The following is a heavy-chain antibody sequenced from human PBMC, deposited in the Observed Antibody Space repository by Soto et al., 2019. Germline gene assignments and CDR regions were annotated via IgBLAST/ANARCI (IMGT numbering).Heavy chain of an antibody. V-gene: IGHV3-33*01. D-gene: IGHD6-19*01. CDR3: ARDRGGWYRLSDY. Sequence: QVQLVESGGGVVQPGRSLRLSCAASGFTFSSYGMHWVRQAPGKGLEWVAVIWYDGSNKYYADSVKGRFTISRDNSKNTLYLQMNSLRAEDTAVYYCARDRGGWYRLSDYWGQGTLVTVSS. J-gene: IGHJ4*02. CDR1: GFTFSSYG. CDR2: IWYDGSNK.